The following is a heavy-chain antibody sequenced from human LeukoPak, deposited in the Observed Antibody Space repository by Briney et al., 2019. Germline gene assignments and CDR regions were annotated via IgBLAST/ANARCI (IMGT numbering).Heavy chain of an antibody. CDR1: GGSVSSGSYY. CDR3: ARENIVVGPTDY. D-gene: IGHD2-2*01. Sequence: SETLSLTCTVSGGSVSSGSYYWSWIRQPPGKGLEWIGYIYYSGSTNYHPSLKSRVTISVDTSKNQFSLKLSSVTAEDTAVYYCARENIVVGPTDYWGQGTLVTVSS. CDR2: IYYSGST. V-gene: IGHV4-61*01. J-gene: IGHJ4*02.